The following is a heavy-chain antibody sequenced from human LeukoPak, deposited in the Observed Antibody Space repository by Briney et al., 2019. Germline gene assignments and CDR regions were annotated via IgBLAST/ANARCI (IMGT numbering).Heavy chain of an antibody. CDR3: ARGNLGATSPYDAFDI. D-gene: IGHD1-26*01. V-gene: IGHV3-23*01. Sequence: GGSLRLSCAASGFTFSSYAMSWVRQAPGKGLDWVSTIVGRDRSTNYADSVNGRLIVSRDNSKNTLYLQMNSLRAEDTAVYYCARGNLGATSPYDAFDIWGQGTMVTVSS. CDR1: GFTFSSYA. J-gene: IGHJ3*02. CDR2: IVGRDRST.